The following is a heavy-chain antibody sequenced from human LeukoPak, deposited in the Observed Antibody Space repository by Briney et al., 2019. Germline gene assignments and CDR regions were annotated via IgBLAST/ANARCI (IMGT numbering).Heavy chain of an antibody. CDR2: FDPEDGET. J-gene: IGHJ4*02. D-gene: IGHD3-16*01. CDR3: ATDPWGFDY. V-gene: IGHV1-24*01. CDR1: GYTLTELS. Sequence: ASVKVSCKVSGYTLTELSMHWVRQAPGKGLEWMGGFDPEDGETIYAQKFQGRVTMIEDTSTDTAYMELSSLRSEDTAVYYCATDPWGFDYWGQGTLVTVSS.